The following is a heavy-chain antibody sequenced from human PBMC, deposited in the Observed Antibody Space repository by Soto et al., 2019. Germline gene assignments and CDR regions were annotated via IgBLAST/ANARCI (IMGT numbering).Heavy chain of an antibody. V-gene: IGHV1-69*01. Sequence: QVQLVQSGAEVKKPGSSVKVSCKASGGTFSSYAISWVRQAPGQGLEWMGGIIPIFGTANYAQKFQGRVSITADDSTSTAYMELSSLRSEDTAVYYCARGWYYYDSRGYPFDFWGQGALVTVSS. CDR1: GGTFSSYA. D-gene: IGHD3-22*01. CDR3: ARGWYYYDSRGYPFDF. J-gene: IGHJ4*02. CDR2: IIPIFGTA.